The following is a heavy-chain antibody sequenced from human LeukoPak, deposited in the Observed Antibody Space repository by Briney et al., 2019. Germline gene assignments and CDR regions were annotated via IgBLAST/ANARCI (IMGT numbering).Heavy chain of an antibody. CDR2: ISSSSSYT. D-gene: IGHD3-10*01. Sequence: PGGSLRLSCAASGFTFSDYYMSWIRQAPGKGLEGVSYISSSSSYTNYADSVKGRFTISRDNAKNSLYLQMNSLRAEDTAVYYCARDGSGLDAFDIWGQGTMVTVSS. CDR3: ARDGSGLDAFDI. J-gene: IGHJ3*02. CDR1: GFTFSDYY. V-gene: IGHV3-11*06.